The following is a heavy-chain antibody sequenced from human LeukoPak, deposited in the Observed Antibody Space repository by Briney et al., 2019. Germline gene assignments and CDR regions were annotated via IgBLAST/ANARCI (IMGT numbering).Heavy chain of an antibody. CDR2: INHRRST. CDR1: GGSFNGYY. D-gene: IGHD5-24*01. CDR3: ARGLIGMATTIDY. Sequence: SETLSLTCAVYGGSFNGYYWSRIRRPPGKGLEWIGEINHRRSTNYNPSLKSRVTISVDTSKNQFSLKVRSVTAADTAVYYCARGLIGMATTIDYWGQGTLVTVSS. V-gene: IGHV4-34*01. J-gene: IGHJ4*02.